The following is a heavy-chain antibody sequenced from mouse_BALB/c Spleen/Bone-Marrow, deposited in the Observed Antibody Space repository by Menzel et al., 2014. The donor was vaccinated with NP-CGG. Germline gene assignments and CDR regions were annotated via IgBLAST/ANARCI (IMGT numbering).Heavy chain of an antibody. CDR1: GYTFTDYE. Sequence: QVQLQQSGAELVRPGASVTLSCKASGYTFTDYEMHLVKQTPVHSLEWIGAIDPDTGGTAYNQKFKGKATLTADKSSSTAYLLHRSLTSEHSAVYCCTRDGSSRWYFDVWGAGTTVTVSS. CDR3: TRDGSSRWYFDV. J-gene: IGHJ1*01. D-gene: IGHD1-1*01. V-gene: IGHV1-15*01. CDR2: IDPDTGGT.